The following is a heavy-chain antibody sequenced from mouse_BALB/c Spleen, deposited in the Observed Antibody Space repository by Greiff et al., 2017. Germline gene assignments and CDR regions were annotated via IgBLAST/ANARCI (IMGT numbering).Heavy chain of an antibody. Sequence: QVQLKESGAELMKPGASVKISCKATGYTFSSYWIEWVKQRPGHGLEWIGEILPGSGSTNYNEKFKGKATFTADTSSNTAYMQLSSLTSEDSAVYYCARNGNPYAMDYWGQGTSVTVSS. D-gene: IGHD1-1*01. CDR1: GYTFSSYW. J-gene: IGHJ4*01. V-gene: IGHV1-9*01. CDR3: ARNGNPYAMDY. CDR2: ILPGSGST.